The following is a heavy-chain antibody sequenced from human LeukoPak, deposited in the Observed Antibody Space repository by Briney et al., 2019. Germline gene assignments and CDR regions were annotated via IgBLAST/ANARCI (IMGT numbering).Heavy chain of an antibody. Sequence: SETLSLTCTVSSDTFSSYFWSWIRQPPGKVLEWIGYIYYSGSTDYNPSLKSRATISVDTSKTQISLKLSSVTATDTAVYYCAKDPFGIKTHYFDYWGQGTLVTVSS. J-gene: IGHJ4*02. CDR3: AKDPFGIKTHYFDY. V-gene: IGHV4-59*01. CDR1: SDTFSSYF. D-gene: IGHD3-10*01. CDR2: IYYSGST.